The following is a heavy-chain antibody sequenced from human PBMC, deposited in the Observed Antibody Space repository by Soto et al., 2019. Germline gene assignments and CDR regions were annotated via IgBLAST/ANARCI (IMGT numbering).Heavy chain of an antibody. CDR1: GGSISSSSYY. Sequence: SETLSLTCTVSGGSISSSSYYWGWIRQPPGKGLEWIGSIHYSGSTYYNPSLKSRVTISVDTSKNQFSLRLTSVTAADTAVYYCARVRDWFDPGGQGTLVTVSS. CDR3: ARVRDWFDP. CDR2: IHYSGST. V-gene: IGHV4-39*07. J-gene: IGHJ5*02.